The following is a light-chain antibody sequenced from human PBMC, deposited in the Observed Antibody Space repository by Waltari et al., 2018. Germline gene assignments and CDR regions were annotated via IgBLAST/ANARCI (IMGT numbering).Light chain of an antibody. V-gene: IGKV3-20*01. CDR1: QSVSSRY. CDR2: SVS. CDR3: QEFGSSPTVT. Sequence: IVLTQSPGTLSLSPGERATLSCRASQSVSSRYLAWYQQKPGQAPRVVIYSVSGRATGIPDRFSGSGSGTDFTLTISRLEPEDFAMYYCQEFGSSPTVTFGQGTRLEIK. J-gene: IGKJ5*01.